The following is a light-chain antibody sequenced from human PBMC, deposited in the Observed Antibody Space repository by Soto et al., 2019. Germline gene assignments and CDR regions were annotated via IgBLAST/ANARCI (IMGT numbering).Light chain of an antibody. J-gene: IGLJ1*01. Sequence: QSVLTQPDSVSESAGQSITISCTGTSSDVGGYNYVSWYQQHPGNAPKLMIYEVSNRPSVLSNRCSRSQPGTTASLPVSGLQAEDEADYYSSSYTYCSSYVFGPRTKFTVL. CDR2: EVS. CDR1: SSDVGGYNY. V-gene: IGLV2-14*01. CDR3: SSYTYCSSYV.